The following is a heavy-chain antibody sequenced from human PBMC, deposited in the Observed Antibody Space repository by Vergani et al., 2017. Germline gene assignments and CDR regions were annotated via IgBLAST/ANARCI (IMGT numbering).Heavy chain of an antibody. CDR2: ISPDGFST. D-gene: IGHD3-9*01. CDR1: GSTFTAYY. J-gene: IGHJ4*02. Sequence: QVQLVQSGAEVGKPGASVKISCKASGSTFTAYYIHWVRQAPEQGLEWVGVISPDGFSTFYAQKFQGRVTITRDTSTSTVYVEVTSLRSDATAVYYCAREPPLTGFFDYRGQGTLVTVSS. CDR3: AREPPLTGFFDY. V-gene: IGHV1-46*03.